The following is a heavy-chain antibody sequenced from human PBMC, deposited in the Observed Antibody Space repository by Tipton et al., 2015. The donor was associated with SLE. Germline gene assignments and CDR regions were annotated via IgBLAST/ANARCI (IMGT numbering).Heavy chain of an antibody. CDR2: MNPNNGDT. D-gene: IGHD1/OR15-1a*01. CDR3: ARGGNIRWSWFDP. Sequence: QLVQSGAEVKKPGASVKVSCKASGYTFSSYEINWVRQATGQGLEWMGWMNPNNGDTGYAEKFQGRVTMTRNTSIRTVYMELSSLKFEDTAVYYCARGGNIRWSWFDPWGQGTLVTVSS. V-gene: IGHV1-8*01. CDR1: GYTFSSYE. J-gene: IGHJ5*02.